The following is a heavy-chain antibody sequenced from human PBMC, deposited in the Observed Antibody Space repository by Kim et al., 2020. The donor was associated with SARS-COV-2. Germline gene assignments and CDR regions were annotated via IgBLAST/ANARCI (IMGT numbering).Heavy chain of an antibody. J-gene: IGHJ4*02. CDR1: GFTFSSYG. D-gene: IGHD3-10*01. Sequence: GGSLRLSCAASGFTFSSYGMHWVRQAPGKGLEWVAVISYDGSNKYYADSVKGRFTISRDNSKNTLYLQMNSLRAEDTAVYYCAKAGSSPILDYWGQGTLVTVSS. V-gene: IGHV3-30*18. CDR3: AKAGSSPILDY. CDR2: ISYDGSNK.